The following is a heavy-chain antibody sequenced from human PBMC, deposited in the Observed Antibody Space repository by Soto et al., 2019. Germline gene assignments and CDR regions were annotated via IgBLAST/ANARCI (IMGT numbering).Heavy chain of an antibody. CDR2: ISASGGST. Sequence: EVQLLESGGGLGQPGGSLRLSCAASGFTFNNFAVSWVRQAPGKGLEWVSSISASGGSTFYADSVKGRFTISRDNSKNTLYLQMNSLGAEDTAVYYCARRTSGSGTTWGQGTLVTVSS. CDR1: GFTFNNFA. D-gene: IGHD3-10*01. CDR3: ARRTSGSGTT. J-gene: IGHJ4*02. V-gene: IGHV3-23*01.